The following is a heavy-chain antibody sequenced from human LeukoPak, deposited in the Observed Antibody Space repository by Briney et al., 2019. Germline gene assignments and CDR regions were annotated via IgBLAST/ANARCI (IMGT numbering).Heavy chain of an antibody. CDR3: ARNVLLWFGEPSYYYGMDV. CDR1: GFTFSSYS. V-gene: IGHV3-48*01. D-gene: IGHD3-10*01. CDR2: ISSSSSTI. J-gene: IGHJ6*02. Sequence: GGSLRLSCAASGFTFSSYSVNWVRQAPGKGLEWVSYISSSSSTIYYADSVKGRFTISRDNAKNSLYLQMNSLRAEDTAVYYCARNVLLWFGEPSYYYGMDVWGQGNTVTVSS.